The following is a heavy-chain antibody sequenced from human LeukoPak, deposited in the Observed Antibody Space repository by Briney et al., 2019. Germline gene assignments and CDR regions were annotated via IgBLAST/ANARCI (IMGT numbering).Heavy chain of an antibody. J-gene: IGHJ4*02. Sequence: GGSLRLSCAASGFTFSSYSMNWVRRAPGKGLEWVASITSSSSYIYYADSVKGRFTISRDNAENSLYLQMNSLRAEDTAVYYCARDPGYCSSTNCHIDYWGQGTLVTVSS. CDR1: GFTFSSYS. CDR3: ARDPGYCSSTNCHIDY. CDR2: ITSSSSYI. V-gene: IGHV3-21*01. D-gene: IGHD2-2*02.